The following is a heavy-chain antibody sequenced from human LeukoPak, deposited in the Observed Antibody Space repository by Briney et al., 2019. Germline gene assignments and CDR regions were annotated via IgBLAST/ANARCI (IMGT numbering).Heavy chain of an antibody. CDR1: GYTFTSYD. D-gene: IGHD6-13*01. V-gene: IGHV1-8*03. J-gene: IGHJ6*03. CDR2: MNPNSGNT. CDR3: ARGGGDSSCYYYYYMDV. Sequence: ASVKVSCKASGYTFTSYDINWVRQATGQGLEWMGWMNPNSGNTGYAQKFQGRVTITRNTPISTAYMELSSLRSEDTAVYYCARGGGDSSCYYYYYMDVWGKGTTVTVSS.